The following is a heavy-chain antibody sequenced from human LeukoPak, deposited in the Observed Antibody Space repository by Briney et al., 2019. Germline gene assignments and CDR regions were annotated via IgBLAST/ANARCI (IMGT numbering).Heavy chain of an antibody. D-gene: IGHD4-17*01. V-gene: IGHV3-21*01. CDR1: GFTFSNYN. CDR3: ARVKSRGDYVYDY. J-gene: IGHJ4*02. Sequence: GGSLRLSCAASGFTFSNYNMNWVRQAPGKTMEWVSSITSSGTYIFYADSVRGRFTISRDNAKNSLYLQMDSLGPEDTAVYYCARVKSRGDYVYDYWGQGTLVTVSS. CDR2: ITSSGTYI.